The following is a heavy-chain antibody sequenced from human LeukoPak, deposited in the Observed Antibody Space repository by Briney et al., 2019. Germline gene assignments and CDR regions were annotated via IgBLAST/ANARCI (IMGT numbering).Heavy chain of an antibody. CDR3: ANFASVRGVSWFDP. Sequence: HSGGSLRLSCEASGFPFNSYPMHWVRQAPGLGLEWVVVISHDGSNKFYKESVKGRFTISRDNSKNTLYLQMNSLRAEDTAVYYCANFASVRGVSWFDPWGQGTLVTVSS. V-gene: IGHV3-30*04. CDR2: ISHDGSNK. D-gene: IGHD3-10*01. J-gene: IGHJ5*02. CDR1: GFPFNSYP.